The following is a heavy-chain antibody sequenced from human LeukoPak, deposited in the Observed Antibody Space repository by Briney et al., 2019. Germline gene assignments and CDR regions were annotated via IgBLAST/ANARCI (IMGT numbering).Heavy chain of an antibody. D-gene: IGHD4-23*01. CDR2: IIPIFGTA. CDR1: GGTFSSYA. J-gene: IGHJ6*03. CDR3: GSPVGYYYYYYMDV. V-gene: IGHV1-69*05. Sequence: ASVKVSCKASGGTFSSYAISWVRQAPGQGLEWMGGIIPIFGTANYAQKFQGRVTMTRDMSTSTVYMELSSLRSEDTAVYARGSPVGYYYYYYMDVWGKGTTVTVSS.